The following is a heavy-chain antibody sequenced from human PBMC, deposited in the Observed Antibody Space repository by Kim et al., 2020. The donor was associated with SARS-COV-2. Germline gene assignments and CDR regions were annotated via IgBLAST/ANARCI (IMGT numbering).Heavy chain of an antibody. CDR2: ISYDGSNK. Sequence: GGSLRLSCAASGFTFSSYAMHWVRQAPGKGLEWVAVISYDGSNKYYADSVKGRFTISRDNSKNTLYLQMNSLRAEDTAVYYCARDLDSSSWYVGGPFDYWGQGTPVTVSS. CDR1: GFTFSSYA. D-gene: IGHD6-13*01. J-gene: IGHJ4*02. CDR3: ARDLDSSSWYVGGPFDY. V-gene: IGHV3-30*04.